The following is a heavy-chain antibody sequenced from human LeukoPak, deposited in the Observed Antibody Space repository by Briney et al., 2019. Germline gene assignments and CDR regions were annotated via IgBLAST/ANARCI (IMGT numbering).Heavy chain of an antibody. Sequence: ASVKVSCKASGYTFTGYYMHWVRQAPRQGLEWMGWINPNSGGTNYAQKFQGRVTMTRDTSISTAYMELSRLTSDDTAVYYCARSWVTMTWFDPWGQGTLVTVSS. CDR2: INPNSGGT. CDR1: GYTFTGYY. J-gene: IGHJ5*02. V-gene: IGHV1-2*02. D-gene: IGHD4-17*01. CDR3: ARSWVTMTWFDP.